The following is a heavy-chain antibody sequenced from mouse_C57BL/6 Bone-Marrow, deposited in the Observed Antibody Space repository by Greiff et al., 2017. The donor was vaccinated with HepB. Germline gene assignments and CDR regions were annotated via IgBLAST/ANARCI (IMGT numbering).Heavy chain of an antibody. D-gene: IGHD2-1*01. Sequence: EVQLMESGGGLVQPGGSLKLSCAASGFTFSDYYMYWVRQTPEKRLEWVAYISNGGGSTYYPDTVKGRFTISRDNSKNTLYLQMSRLKSEDTAMYYCARPDYGNSWFAYWGQGTLVTVSA. CDR2: ISNGGGST. J-gene: IGHJ3*01. CDR3: ARPDYGNSWFAY. CDR1: GFTFSDYY. V-gene: IGHV5-12*01.